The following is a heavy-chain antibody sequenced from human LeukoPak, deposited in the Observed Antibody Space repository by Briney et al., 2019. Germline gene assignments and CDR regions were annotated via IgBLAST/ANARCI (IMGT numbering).Heavy chain of an antibody. D-gene: IGHD3-22*01. V-gene: IGHV1-8*03. CDR2: INPNLGAT. CDR3: ARDLGHYYDSSGVFFDY. Sequence: ASVKVSCKASGYTFSTYDLNWVRQATGQGLEWMGWINPNLGATDYAQKFQGRVTITMDISMSTTYMELSSLRSDDTAVYYCARDLGHYYDSSGVFFDYWGQGTLVTVSS. CDR1: GYTFSTYD. J-gene: IGHJ4*02.